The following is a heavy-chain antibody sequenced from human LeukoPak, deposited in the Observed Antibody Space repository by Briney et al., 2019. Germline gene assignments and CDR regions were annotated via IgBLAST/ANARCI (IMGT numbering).Heavy chain of an antibody. CDR3: ARHRSGWLQSSFDY. Sequence: SPGGSLRLSCAASGFTFSDYYMSWIRQPPGKGLEWIGSIYYSGSSFDNPALKSRVTISVDTSKNQFSLKLSSVTAADTAVYYCARHRSGWLQSSFDYWGQGTLVTVSS. D-gene: IGHD5-24*01. J-gene: IGHJ4*02. V-gene: IGHV4-39*01. CDR1: GFTFSDYY. CDR2: IYYSGSS.